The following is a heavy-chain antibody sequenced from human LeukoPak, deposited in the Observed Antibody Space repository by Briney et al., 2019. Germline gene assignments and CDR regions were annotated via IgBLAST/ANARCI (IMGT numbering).Heavy chain of an antibody. CDR3: ARHGTISSESYFDY. Sequence: SETLSLTRSVSGGSVSSYYWSWIRRSPGKGLEWIGYIHNSGRTNYNPSLKSRVTGFVDTSKNQVSLRLSSVTAADTAVYYCARHGTISSESYFDYWGQGALVTVSS. V-gene: IGHV4-59*08. CDR1: GGSVSSYY. D-gene: IGHD1-14*01. CDR2: IHNSGRT. J-gene: IGHJ4*02.